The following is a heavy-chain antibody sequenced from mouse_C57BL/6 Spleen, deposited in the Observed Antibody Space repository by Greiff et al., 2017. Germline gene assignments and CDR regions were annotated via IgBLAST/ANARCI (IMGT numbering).Heavy chain of an antibody. CDR3: AWYYDGYYPYAMDY. Sequence: QVQLQQPGAELVMPGASVKLSCKASGYTFTSYWMHWVKQRPGQGLEWIGEIDPSDSYTNYNQKFKGKSTLTVDKSSSTAYMQLSSLTSEDSAVYSAAWYYDGYYPYAMDYWGQGTSVTVSS. CDR1: GYTFTSYW. J-gene: IGHJ4*01. CDR2: IDPSDSYT. D-gene: IGHD2-3*01. V-gene: IGHV1-69*01.